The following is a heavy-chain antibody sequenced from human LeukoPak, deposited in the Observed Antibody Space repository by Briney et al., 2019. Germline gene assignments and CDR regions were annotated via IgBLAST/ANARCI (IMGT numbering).Heavy chain of an antibody. CDR2: IYYSGST. V-gene: IGHV4-30-4*01. D-gene: IGHD5-12*01. CDR3: ARIRGYSGYVDAFDI. J-gene: IGHJ3*02. Sequence: PSQTLSLTCTVSGGSISSGDYYWSWIRQPPGKGLEWIGYIYYSGSTYYNPSLKSRVTISADTSKNQFSLKLSSVTAADTAVYYCARIRGYSGYVDAFDIWGQGTMVTVFS. CDR1: GGSISSGDYY.